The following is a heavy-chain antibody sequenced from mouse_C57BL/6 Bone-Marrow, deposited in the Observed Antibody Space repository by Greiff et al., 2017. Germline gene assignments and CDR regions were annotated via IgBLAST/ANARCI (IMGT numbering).Heavy chain of an antibody. V-gene: IGHV3-6*01. CDR1: GYSITSGYY. Sequence: EVQLVESGPGLVKPSQSLSLTCSVTGYSITSGYYWNWIRQFPGNKLEWMGYISYDGSNNYNPSLKNRISNTRDTSKNQFFLKLNSVTTEDTATYYCARETYGRSYWYFDVWGTGTTVTVSS. CDR2: ISYDGSN. CDR3: ARETYGRSYWYFDV. J-gene: IGHJ1*03. D-gene: IGHD1-1*01.